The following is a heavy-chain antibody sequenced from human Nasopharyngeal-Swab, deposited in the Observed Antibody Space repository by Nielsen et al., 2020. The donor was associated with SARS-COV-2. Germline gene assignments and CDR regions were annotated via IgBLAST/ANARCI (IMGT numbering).Heavy chain of an antibody. CDR3: ARDKGRGGRSGGGSSSSPYYYYGMDV. V-gene: IGHV6-1*01. CDR1: GDSVSSNSAA. J-gene: IGHJ6*02. Sequence: SETLSLTCAISGDSVSSNSAAWNWIRQSPSRGLEWLGRTYYRSKWYNDYAVSVKSRITINPDTFKNQFSLQLNSVTPEGTAVYYCARDKGRGGRSGGGSSSSPYYYYGMDVWGQGTTVTVSS. CDR2: TYYRSKWYN. D-gene: IGHD6-6*01.